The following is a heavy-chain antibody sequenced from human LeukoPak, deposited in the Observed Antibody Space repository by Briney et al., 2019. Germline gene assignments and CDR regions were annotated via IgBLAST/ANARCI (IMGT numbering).Heavy chain of an antibody. Sequence: PSETLSLTCAVYGGSFSGYYWSWIRQPPGKGLEWIGEINHSGSTNYNPSLKGRVTISVDTSKNQFSLKLSSVTAADTAVYYCAREMDAHPRTLAWGQGSLVTVSS. CDR3: AREMDAHPRTLA. CDR1: GGSFSGYY. V-gene: IGHV4-34*01. J-gene: IGHJ5*02. D-gene: IGHD5-24*01. CDR2: INHSGST.